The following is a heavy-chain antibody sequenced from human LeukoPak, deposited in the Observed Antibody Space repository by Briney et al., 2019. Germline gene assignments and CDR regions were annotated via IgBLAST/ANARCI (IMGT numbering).Heavy chain of an antibody. J-gene: IGHJ4*02. CDR2: IYTSGST. V-gene: IGHV4-4*09. CDR3: ARRLRYCSSTSCSYYFDY. Sequence: SETLSLTCTVSGGSISSYYWSWMRQPPGKGLEWTGYIYTSGSTNYNPSLKSRVTISVPTSKNQFSLKLSSVTAADTAMYYCARRLRYCSSTSCSYYFDYWGQGTLVTVSS. CDR1: GGSISSYY. D-gene: IGHD2-2*01.